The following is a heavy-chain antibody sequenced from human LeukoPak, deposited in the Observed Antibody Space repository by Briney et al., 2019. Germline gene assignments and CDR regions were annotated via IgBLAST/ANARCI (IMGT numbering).Heavy chain of an antibody. CDR1: GGSFSGYY. J-gene: IGHJ6*03. CDR2: INHSGST. D-gene: IGHD3-10*01. CDR3: ARSTPLSSGSTDYYYYYYMDV. Sequence: SETLSLTCAVYGGSFSGYYWSWIRQPPGKGLEWIGEINHSGSTNYNPSLKSRVTISVDTSKNQFSLKLSSVTAADTAVYYCARSTPLSSGSTDYYYYYYMDVWGKGTTVTVSS. V-gene: IGHV4-34*01.